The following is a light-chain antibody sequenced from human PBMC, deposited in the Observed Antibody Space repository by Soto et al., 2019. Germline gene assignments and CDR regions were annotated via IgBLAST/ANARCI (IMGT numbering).Light chain of an antibody. V-gene: IGKV1-5*03. CDR1: QSISNG. CDR2: KAS. CDR3: QQYNTYPLT. Sequence: DIQMTQSPSTLSASVGDRVTITCRASQSISNGLAWYQQKPGKAPNLLIYKASSLESGVPSRFSGSGSGTEFTLTISSLQTDDFATDYCQQYNTYPLTFGGGTKVEIK. J-gene: IGKJ4*01.